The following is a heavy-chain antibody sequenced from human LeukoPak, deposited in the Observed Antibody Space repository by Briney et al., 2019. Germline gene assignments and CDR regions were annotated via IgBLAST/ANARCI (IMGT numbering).Heavy chain of an antibody. CDR2: ISGSGGST. D-gene: IGHD6-13*01. CDR3: AKEGYSSSWSYNWFDP. V-gene: IGHV3-23*01. J-gene: IGHJ5*02. Sequence: GGSLRLSCAASEFTFSSYAMSWVRQAPGKGLEWVSAISGSGGSTYYADSVKGRFTISRDNSKNTLYLQMNSLRAEDTAVYYCAKEGYSSSWSYNWFDPWGQGTLVTVSS. CDR1: EFTFSSYA.